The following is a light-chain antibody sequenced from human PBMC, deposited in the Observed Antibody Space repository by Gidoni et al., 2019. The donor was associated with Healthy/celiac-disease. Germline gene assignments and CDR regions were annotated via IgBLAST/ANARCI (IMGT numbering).Light chain of an antibody. CDR2: DVS. CDR3: SSYTSSSTRV. Sequence: QSALTQPVSVSGSPGQSITISCTGTSRDVGGYNYVSWYQQHPGKAPKLMIYDVSNRPSGVSKRFSGSKSGNTASLTISGLQAEDEADYYCSSYTSSSTRVFGGGTKLTVL. J-gene: IGLJ3*02. V-gene: IGLV2-14*01. CDR1: SRDVGGYNY.